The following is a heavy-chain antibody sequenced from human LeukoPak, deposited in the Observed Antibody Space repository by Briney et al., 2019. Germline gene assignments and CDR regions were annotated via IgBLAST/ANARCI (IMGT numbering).Heavy chain of an antibody. CDR1: GGSISSYY. CDR2: IYYSGST. V-gene: IGHV4-59*01. D-gene: IGHD6-6*01. J-gene: IGHJ4*02. Sequence: SETLSLTCTVSGGSISSYYWSWIRQPPGKGLEWIGYIYYSGSTNYNPSLESRVTISVDTSKNQFSLKLSSVTAADTAVYYCARAPVEYSSSYYFDYWGQGTLVTVSS. CDR3: ARAPVEYSSSYYFDY.